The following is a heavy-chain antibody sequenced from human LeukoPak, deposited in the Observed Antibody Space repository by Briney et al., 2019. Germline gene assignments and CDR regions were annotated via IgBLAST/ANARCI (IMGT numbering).Heavy chain of an antibody. Sequence: ASVKVSCKASGYTFTSYGISWVRQAPGQGLEWMGWISAYNGNTNYAQKFQGRVTMTRNTSINTAYMELSSLRSEDTAVYYCARGFHYDTSGYWYYFDSWGQGTLVTVSS. V-gene: IGHV1-18*01. D-gene: IGHD3-22*01. J-gene: IGHJ4*02. CDR1: GYTFTSYG. CDR2: ISAYNGNT. CDR3: ARGFHYDTSGYWYYFDS.